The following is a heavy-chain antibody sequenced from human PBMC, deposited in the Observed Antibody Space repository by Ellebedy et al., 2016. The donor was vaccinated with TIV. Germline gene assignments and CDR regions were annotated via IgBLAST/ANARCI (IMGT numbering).Heavy chain of an antibody. CDR2: IYTAINT. D-gene: IGHD3-3*01. V-gene: IGHV3-53*01. J-gene: IGHJ6*03. Sequence: GGSLRLXCAASGFNVSNYYMSWVRQAPGKGLEWVSVIYTAINTYYSDSVRGRFTISSDKSENTLYLQMNSLRAEDTAVYYCMTDRAAISGVGPVWGKGTSVIVS. CDR1: GFNVSNYY. CDR3: MTDRAAISGVGPV.